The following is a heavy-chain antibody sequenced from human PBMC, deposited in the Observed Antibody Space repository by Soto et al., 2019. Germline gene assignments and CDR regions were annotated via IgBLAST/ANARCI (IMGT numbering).Heavy chain of an antibody. CDR3: ARVAYSLYSYGYGAFDY. J-gene: IGHJ4*02. CDR1: GDSVSSNSAA. CDR2: TYYRSKWYN. V-gene: IGHV6-1*01. Sequence: PSQTLSLTCAISGDSVSSNSAAWNWIRQSPSRGLEWLGRTYYRSKWYNDYAVSVKSRITINPDTSKSQFSLQLNSVTPEDTAVYYCARVAYSLYSYGYGAFDYWGQGTLVTVSS. D-gene: IGHD5-18*01.